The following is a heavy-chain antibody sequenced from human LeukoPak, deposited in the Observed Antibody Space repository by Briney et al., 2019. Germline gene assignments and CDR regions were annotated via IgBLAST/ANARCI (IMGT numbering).Heavy chain of an antibody. CDR2: IYYSGST. CDR3: ARHSHGSGSYYSH. D-gene: IGHD3-10*01. V-gene: IGHV4-59*08. Sequence: SETLSLTCTVSGGSISSYYWSWIRQPPGKGLEWIGYIYYSGSTNYNPSLKGRVTISVDTSKNQFSLKLSSVAAADTAVYYCARHSHGSGSYYSHWGQGTLVTVSS. J-gene: IGHJ4*02. CDR1: GGSISSYY.